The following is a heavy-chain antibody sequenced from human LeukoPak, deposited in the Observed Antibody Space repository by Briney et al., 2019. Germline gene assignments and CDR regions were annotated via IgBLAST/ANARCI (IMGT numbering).Heavy chain of an antibody. CDR1: GFTLSSYW. CDR2: ISNDGSST. CDR3: ARYFSGYSSSLDY. V-gene: IGHV3-74*01. Sequence: VGSLRLSCAASGFTLSSYWMHWVRQAPGKGLVWVSRISNDGSSTTYADSVKGRFTISRDNAKNTLYLQMNSLRAEDTAVYYCARYFSGYSSSLDYWGQGALVTVSS. J-gene: IGHJ4*02. D-gene: IGHD6-6*01.